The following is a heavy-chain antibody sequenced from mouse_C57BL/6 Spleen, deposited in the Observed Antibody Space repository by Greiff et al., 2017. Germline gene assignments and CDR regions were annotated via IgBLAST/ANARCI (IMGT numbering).Heavy chain of an antibody. Sequence: EVQVVESGAELVKPGASVKLSCTASGFNIKDYYMHWVKQRTEQGLEWIGRIDPEDGETKYAPKFQGKATITADTSSNTAYLQLSSLTSEDTAVYYCAREALTTVVPFAYWGQGTLVTVSA. D-gene: IGHD1-1*01. J-gene: IGHJ3*01. CDR2: IDPEDGET. CDR1: GFNIKDYY. CDR3: AREALTTVVPFAY. V-gene: IGHV14-2*01.